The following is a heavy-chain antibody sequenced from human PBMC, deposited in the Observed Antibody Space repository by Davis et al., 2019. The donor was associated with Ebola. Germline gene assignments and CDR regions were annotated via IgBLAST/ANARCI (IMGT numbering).Heavy chain of an antibody. CDR3: AASAGTVGQFDY. V-gene: IGHV1-58*01. CDR2: IVVGSGDT. Sequence: SVKVSCKAFGFTFSASAVQWVRQARGQRLEWIGWIVVGSGDTNSAPKFQGRVTITSDMSTSTSYLDLSNLRPEDTAVYYCAASAGTVGQFDYWGQGTLVTVSS. D-gene: IGHD1-14*01. J-gene: IGHJ4*02. CDR1: GFTFSASA.